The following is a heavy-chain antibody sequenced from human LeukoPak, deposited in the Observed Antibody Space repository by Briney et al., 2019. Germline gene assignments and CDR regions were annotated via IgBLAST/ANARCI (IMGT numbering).Heavy chain of an antibody. D-gene: IGHD3-22*01. CDR2: ISAYNGNT. J-gene: IGHJ3*02. CDR3: ARADDSSGYDAFDI. V-gene: IGHV1-18*01. CDR1: GYTFTSYG. Sequence: ASVTVSCKDSGYTFTSYGINWVRQAPGQGLEWMGWISAYNGNTNYAQKLQGRVTMTTDTSTSTAYMELRSLRSDDTAVYYCARADDSSGYDAFDIWGQGTMVTVSS.